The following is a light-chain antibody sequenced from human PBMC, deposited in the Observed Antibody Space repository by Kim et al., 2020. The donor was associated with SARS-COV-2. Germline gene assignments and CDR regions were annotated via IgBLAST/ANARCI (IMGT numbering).Light chain of an antibody. Sequence: ASVGDRVTATCRASQGTDTWIAWYQQKPGKAPKLLINGASALQIGFPSRFSGSGPGTDFTLTISSLQPEDFTTNYCQNTITHPLTFVGGTKVDI. CDR3: QNTITHPLT. V-gene: IGKV1-12*01. J-gene: IGKJ4*01. CDR2: GAS. CDR1: QGTDTW.